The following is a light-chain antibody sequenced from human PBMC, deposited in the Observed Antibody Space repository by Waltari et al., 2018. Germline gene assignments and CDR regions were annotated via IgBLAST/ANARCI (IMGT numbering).Light chain of an antibody. Sequence: EIVLTQSPGTLSLSPGDGATLSCRTSQSVGKSLAWYQQKRGQAPGLLIYGASSRATGIPDRFSGSGSGTDFSLTISRLEPEDFAVYYCQHYVNLPVTFGQGTKVEIK. J-gene: IGKJ1*01. CDR2: GAS. CDR1: QSVGKS. CDR3: QHYVNLPVT. V-gene: IGKV3-20*01.